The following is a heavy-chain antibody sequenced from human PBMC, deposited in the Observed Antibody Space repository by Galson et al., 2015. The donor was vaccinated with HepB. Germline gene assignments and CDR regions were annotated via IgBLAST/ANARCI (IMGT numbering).Heavy chain of an antibody. Sequence: SVKVSCKASGYTFTSYAMHWVRQAPGQRLEWMGWINAGNGNTKYSQKFQGRVTITRDTSASTAYMELSSLRSEDTAVYYCARDPKTSLSSSSDLGGWFDPWGQGTLVTVSS. D-gene: IGHD6-6*01. CDR2: INAGNGNT. J-gene: IGHJ5*02. V-gene: IGHV1-3*01. CDR3: ARDPKTSLSSSSDLGGWFDP. CDR1: GYTFTSYA.